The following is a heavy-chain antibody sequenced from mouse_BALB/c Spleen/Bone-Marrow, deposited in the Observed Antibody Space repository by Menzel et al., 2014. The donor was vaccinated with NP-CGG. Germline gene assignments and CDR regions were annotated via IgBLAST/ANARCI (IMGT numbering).Heavy chain of an antibody. CDR2: VLPGSGST. CDR1: GYTFSSYW. D-gene: IGHD2-14*01. J-gene: IGHJ3*01. V-gene: IGHV1-9*01. CDR3: ARRGYDGAY. Sequence: VQLQQSGAELMKPGASVKISCKATGYTFSSYWIEWVKQRPGHGLEWIGEVLPGSGSTNYNEKFKGKATFTADTSSNPAYIQLSSLKSEDSGVYCFARRGYDGAYWGQGTLVTGSA.